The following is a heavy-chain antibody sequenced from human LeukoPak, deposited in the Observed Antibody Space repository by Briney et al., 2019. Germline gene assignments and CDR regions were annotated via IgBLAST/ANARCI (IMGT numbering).Heavy chain of an antibody. D-gene: IGHD6-13*01. CDR3: AKDITSSWYIASGAFDI. Sequence: GGSLRLSCAASGFTFDDYAMHWVRQAPGKGLEWVSLISEDGGSTYYADSVKGRFTISRDNSKNSLYLQMNSLRTEDTALYYCAKDITSSWYIASGAFDIWGQGTMVTVSS. CDR1: GFTFDDYA. V-gene: IGHV3-43*02. CDR2: ISEDGGST. J-gene: IGHJ3*02.